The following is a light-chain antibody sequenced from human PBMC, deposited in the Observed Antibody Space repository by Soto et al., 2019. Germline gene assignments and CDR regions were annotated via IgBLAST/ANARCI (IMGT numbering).Light chain of an antibody. CDR2: WAS. Sequence: DIVMTQAPDSLAVSLGERATINCRSSQSVLYSSNNKNYLAWYQQKPGQTPKLLIHWASVRHSGVPDRFSGSVSGTDFTLTISSLQAEDVEVYYCHKYYSTPLTFGGGTMVDI. J-gene: IGKJ4*01. V-gene: IGKV4-1*01. CDR3: HKYYSTPLT. CDR1: QSVLYSSNNKNY.